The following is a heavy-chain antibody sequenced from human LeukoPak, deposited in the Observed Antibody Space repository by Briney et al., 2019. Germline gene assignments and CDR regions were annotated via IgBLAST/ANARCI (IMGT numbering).Heavy chain of an antibody. V-gene: IGHV3-66*01. CDR2: IYSGGST. CDR3: ARATLGLLWFGESLDAFDI. CDR1: GFTVSSNY. J-gene: IGHJ3*02. Sequence: GGSLRLSCAASGFTVSSNYMSWVRQAPGKGLEWVSVIYSGGSTYYADSVKGRFTISRDNSKNTLYLQMNSLRAEDTAVYYCARATLGLLWFGESLDAFDIWGQGTMVTVSS. D-gene: IGHD3-10*01.